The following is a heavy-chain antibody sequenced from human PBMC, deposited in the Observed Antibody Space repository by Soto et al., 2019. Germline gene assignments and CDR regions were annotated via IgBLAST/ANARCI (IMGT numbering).Heavy chain of an antibody. Sequence: GESLRLSCAASGFTFSSYGMHWVRQAPGKGLEWVAVISYDGSNKYYADSVKGRFTISRDNSKNTLYLQMSSLRAEDTAVYYCVKDGSSGSPYFCYMDVWGQGTTVTVSS. D-gene: IGHD6-19*01. CDR1: GFTFSSYG. V-gene: IGHV3-30*18. CDR2: ISYDGSNK. CDR3: VKDGSSGSPYFCYMDV. J-gene: IGHJ6*02.